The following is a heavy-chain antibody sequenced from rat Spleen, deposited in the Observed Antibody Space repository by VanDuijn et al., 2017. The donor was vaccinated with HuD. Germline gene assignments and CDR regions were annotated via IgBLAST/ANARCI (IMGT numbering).Heavy chain of an antibody. J-gene: IGHJ2*01. CDR2: IWGNGNT. V-gene: IGHV2-13*01. Sequence: QVQLKESGPGLVQPSQTLSLTCTVSGFSLSNYGVIWVRQPPGKGLEWMGVIWGNGNTNYNSVLKSRLSISRDTSKSQVYLKMNRLRTEETATYYCDRRDNFDYWGQGVMVTVAS. CDR1: GFSLSNYG. CDR3: DRRDNFDY.